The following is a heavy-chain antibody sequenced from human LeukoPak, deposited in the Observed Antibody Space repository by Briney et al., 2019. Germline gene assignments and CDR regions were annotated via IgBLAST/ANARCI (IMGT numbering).Heavy chain of an antibody. J-gene: IGHJ4*02. V-gene: IGHV3-23*01. CDR1: GLTFSSYT. Sequence: PGGSLRLSCAASGLTFSSYTMSWVRQAPGKGLEWVSAISAGGGNTYYAGSVKGRFTISRDNSKNTLYLQMNSLRAEDTAVYSCAVPQWELLNWGQGTLVIVSS. CDR2: ISAGGGNT. CDR3: AVPQWELLN. D-gene: IGHD1-26*01.